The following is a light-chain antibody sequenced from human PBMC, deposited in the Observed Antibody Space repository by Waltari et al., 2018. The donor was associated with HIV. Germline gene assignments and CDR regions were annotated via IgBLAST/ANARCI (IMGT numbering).Light chain of an antibody. CDR2: GNK. CDR1: TPNIGADYD. V-gene: IGLV1-40*01. J-gene: IGLJ2*01. Sequence: QSVLTQPPSVSGAPGQRVNIPCTESTPNIGADYDVHWYQQIPGTAPKLLISGNKNRPSGVPDRFSASKSGTSASLTITGLQAEDEADYFCQSYDITLSASVVFGGGTKLTVL. CDR3: QSYDITLSASVV.